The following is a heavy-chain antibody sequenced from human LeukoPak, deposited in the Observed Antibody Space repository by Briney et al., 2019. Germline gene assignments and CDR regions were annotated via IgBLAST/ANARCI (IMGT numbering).Heavy chain of an antibody. V-gene: IGHV3-7*01. D-gene: IGHD1-1*01. CDR1: GFTFSSYW. J-gene: IGHJ4*02. CDR3: ARDPAGTVGYYFDY. Sequence: GGSLRLSCADSGFTFSSYWMSWVRQAPGKGLEWVANIKKDGSEKYYVDSVKGRFTISRDNAKNSLYLQMNSLRAEDTAVYYCARDPAGTVGYYFDYWGQGTLVTVSS. CDR2: IKKDGSEK.